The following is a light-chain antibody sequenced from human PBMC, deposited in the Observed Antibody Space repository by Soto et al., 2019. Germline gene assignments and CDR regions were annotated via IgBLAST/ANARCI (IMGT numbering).Light chain of an antibody. CDR2: GAS. CDR3: QQYDTSPYT. J-gene: IGKJ2*01. Sequence: DTVLTQSPGTLSLSPGERVTFSCRASQSVSSGYLAWYQQKPGQAPRLLIYGASTRATGIPDRFSGSGSGTDFSLDISRLDPEDFAVYYCQQYDTSPYTFGQGTKLEMK. V-gene: IGKV3-20*01. CDR1: QSVSSGY.